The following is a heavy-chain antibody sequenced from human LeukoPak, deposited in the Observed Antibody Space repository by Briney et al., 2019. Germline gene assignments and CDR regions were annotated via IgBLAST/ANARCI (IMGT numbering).Heavy chain of an antibody. V-gene: IGHV3-48*03. CDR1: GFTFSSYE. D-gene: IGHD2-2*02. Sequence: GGSLRLSCAASGFTFSSYEMNWVRQAPGKGPQWVSYISSSGDTIYYADSVKGRFTISRDNAKDSLYLQMNSLISEDTAVYYCATQLFGYTTGWGQGTLVTVSS. CDR2: ISSSGDTI. CDR3: ATQLFGYTTG. J-gene: IGHJ4*02.